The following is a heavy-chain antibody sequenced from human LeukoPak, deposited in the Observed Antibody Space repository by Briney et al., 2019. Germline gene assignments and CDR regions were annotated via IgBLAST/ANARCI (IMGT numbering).Heavy chain of an antibody. V-gene: IGHV1-2*02. D-gene: IGHD2-2*01. CDR1: GYTFTGYY. CDR3: ARAPPAAMAGWFDP. Sequence: ASVKVSCKASGYTFTGYYMHWVRQAPGQGLEWVGWINPNSGGTNYAQKFQGRVTVTRDTSISTAYMELSRLRSDDTAVYYCARAPPAAMAGWFDPWGQGTLVTVSS. CDR2: INPNSGGT. J-gene: IGHJ5*02.